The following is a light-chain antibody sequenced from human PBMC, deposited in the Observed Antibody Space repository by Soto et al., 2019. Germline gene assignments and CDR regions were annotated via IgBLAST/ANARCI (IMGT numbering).Light chain of an antibody. CDR3: QQYFESSET. Sequence: IRMTQSPSTLSASVGDTVTITCRASQYISSWLAWYQQKPGQAPKLLIYKASNLQGGAPSRFSGSGSGTEFTLTINSLQPDDFATYYCQQYFESSETFGQGTKVDI. CDR1: QYISSW. J-gene: IGKJ1*01. V-gene: IGKV1-5*03. CDR2: KAS.